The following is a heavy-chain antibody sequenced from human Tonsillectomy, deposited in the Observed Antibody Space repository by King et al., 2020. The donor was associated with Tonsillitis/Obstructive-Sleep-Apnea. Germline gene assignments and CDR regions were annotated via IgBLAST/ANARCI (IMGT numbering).Heavy chain of an antibody. CDR2: ISGNCDST. V-gene: IGHV3-23*04. D-gene: IGHD2-2*01. CDR3: VKDWSYRPLPEGFFDS. Sequence: VQLVESGGGLVQPGGSLRLSCAASGFTFNTYAMSWVRQAPGKGREWVSGISGNCDSTYYVYSFKGRFTISRDNSRNTLYLQINSLRGEDTAIYYCVKDWSYRPLPEGFFDSWGQGTLVTVSS. J-gene: IGHJ4*02. CDR1: GFTFNTYA.